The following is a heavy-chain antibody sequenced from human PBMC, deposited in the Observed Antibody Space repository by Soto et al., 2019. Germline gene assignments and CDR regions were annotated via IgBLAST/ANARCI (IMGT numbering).Heavy chain of an antibody. CDR2: IYSTGNT. CDR3: ARNVPVTTLGY. D-gene: IGHD4-17*01. CDR1: GVTVSNNY. V-gene: IGHV3-66*01. Sequence: EVKLVESGGGLVQPGGSLRLSCAASGVTVSNNYMTWVRQAPGKGLELVSSIYSTGNTFYADSVKGRFTISRDNSKNTLYLQMNSLRVEDTAVYYCARNVPVTTLGYWGQGTLVTLSS. J-gene: IGHJ4*02.